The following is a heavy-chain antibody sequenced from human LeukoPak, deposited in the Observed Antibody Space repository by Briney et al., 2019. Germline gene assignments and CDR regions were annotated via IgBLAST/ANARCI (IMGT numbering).Heavy chain of an antibody. D-gene: IGHD3-10*01. CDR2: ISGSGGST. CDR1: GFPFSSYA. Sequence: PGGSLRLSCAASGFPFSSYAMSWVRQAPGKGLEWVSAISGSGGSTYYADSVKGRFTISRDNSKNTLSLQMKSLRPEDTAVYYCAKEAGYYYGSGSLYYFDYWGQGTLVTVSS. CDR3: AKEAGYYYGSGSLYYFDY. J-gene: IGHJ4*02. V-gene: IGHV3-23*01.